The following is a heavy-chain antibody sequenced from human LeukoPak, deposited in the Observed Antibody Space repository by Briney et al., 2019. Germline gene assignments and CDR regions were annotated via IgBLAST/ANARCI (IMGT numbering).Heavy chain of an antibody. CDR1: GFTFSSYA. J-gene: IGHJ4*02. CDR3: AKDASGYWYFDY. D-gene: IGHD3-22*01. V-gene: IGHV3-30-3*01. CDR2: ISYDGSNK. Sequence: GGSLRLSCAASGFTFSSYAMHWVRQAPGKGLEWVAVISYDGSNKYYADSVKGRFTISRDNSKNTLYLQMNSLRAEDTAVYYCAKDASGYWYFDYWGQGTLVTVSS.